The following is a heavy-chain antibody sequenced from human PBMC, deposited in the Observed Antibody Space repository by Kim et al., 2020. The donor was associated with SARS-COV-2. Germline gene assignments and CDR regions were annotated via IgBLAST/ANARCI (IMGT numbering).Heavy chain of an antibody. CDR1: GFTFSNVW. CDR3: ATDPMVRGIIGADGKYYGMDV. D-gene: IGHD3-10*01. CDR2: IKTKADGGRT. J-gene: IGHJ6*02. Sequence: GGSLRLSCAASGFTFSNVWMSWVRQAQGKGLEWVGRIKTKADGGRTHYAAPAKGRFTISRDDSKNTLYLQMNSLKTEDTAVYYCATDPMVRGIIGADGKYYGMDVWGQGTTVTVSS. V-gene: IGHV3-15*01.